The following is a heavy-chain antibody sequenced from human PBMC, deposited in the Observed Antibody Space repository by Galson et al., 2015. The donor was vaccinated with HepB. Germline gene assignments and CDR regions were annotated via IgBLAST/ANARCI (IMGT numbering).Heavy chain of an antibody. D-gene: IGHD1-14*01. J-gene: IGHJ4*02. V-gene: IGHV3-74*01. Sequence: SLRLSCAVSGITSNSYWMDWVRQVPGEGPVWVSRIKSDGSGASYADFVKGRFIISRDNARNTVFLQMTSLRAEDTAVYYCSTLPPGHWGQGTLVTISS. CDR1: GITSNSYW. CDR2: IKSDGSGA. CDR3: STLPPGH.